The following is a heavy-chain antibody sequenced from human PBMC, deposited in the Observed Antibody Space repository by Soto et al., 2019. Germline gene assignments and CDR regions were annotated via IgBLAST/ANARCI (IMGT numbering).Heavy chain of an antibody. CDR2: INPNSGGT. CDR1: GYTFTGYY. J-gene: IGHJ6*02. D-gene: IGHD3-22*01. Sequence: QVQLVQSGAEVKKPGASVKVSCKASGYTFTGYYMHWVRQAPGQGLEWMGWINPNSGGTNYAQKFQGWVTMTRDTSIRTAYMELSRLRSDDTAVYYCARASSGYYDSSGHDYYYNGMDVWGQGTTVTVSS. V-gene: IGHV1-2*04. CDR3: ARASSGYYDSSGHDYYYNGMDV.